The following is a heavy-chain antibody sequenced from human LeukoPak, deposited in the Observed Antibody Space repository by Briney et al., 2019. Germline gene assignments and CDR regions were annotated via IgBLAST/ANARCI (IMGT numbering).Heavy chain of an antibody. D-gene: IGHD3-10*01. CDR1: GFTFSSYS. CDR3: TTVRLGAGNFDY. J-gene: IGHJ4*02. CDR2: ISYDGSNK. Sequence: GGSLRLSCAASGFTFSSYSMNWVRQAPGKGLEWVAVISYDGSNKYYADSVKGRFTISRDNSKNTLYLQMNSLKTEDTAVYYCTTVRLGAGNFDYWGQGTLVTVSS. V-gene: IGHV3-30*03.